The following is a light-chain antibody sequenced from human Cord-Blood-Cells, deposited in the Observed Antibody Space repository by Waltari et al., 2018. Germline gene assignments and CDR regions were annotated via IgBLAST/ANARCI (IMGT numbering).Light chain of an antibody. J-gene: IGKJ2*01. Sequence: DIQMTQSPSSLSASVGDRVTITCRASQGISSYLNWYQQKPGKAPKLLIYAASSLQSGVPSRFSGSGSGTDFTLTISSLQPEDFATCYCQQSYSTPYTFGQGTKLEIK. CDR2: AAS. CDR3: QQSYSTPYT. V-gene: IGKV1-39*01. CDR1: QGISSY.